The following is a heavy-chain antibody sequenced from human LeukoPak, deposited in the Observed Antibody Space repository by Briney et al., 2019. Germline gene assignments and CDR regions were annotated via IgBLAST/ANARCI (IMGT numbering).Heavy chain of an antibody. CDR1: GGSISSSNW. V-gene: IGHV4-4*02. CDR2: IYHSGST. Sequence: SDTLSLTCAVSGGSISSSNWWSWVRQPPGKGLEWIGEIYHSGSTNYNPSLKSRVTISVDKSKNQFSLKLSSVTAADTAVYYCARCLDVYYDSSGLDYWGQGTLVTVSS. D-gene: IGHD3-22*01. CDR3: ARCLDVYYDSSGLDY. J-gene: IGHJ4*02.